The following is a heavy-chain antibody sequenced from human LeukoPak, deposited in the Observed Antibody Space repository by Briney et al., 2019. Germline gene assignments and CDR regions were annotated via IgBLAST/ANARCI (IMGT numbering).Heavy chain of an antibody. J-gene: IGHJ6*03. V-gene: IGHV1-2*02. CDR2: INPNSGGT. CDR1: GYTFTGYY. Sequence: ASVKVSCKASGYTFTGYYMHWVRQAPGQGLEWMGWINPNSGGTNYAQKFQGRVTMTRDKSISTAYMELSRLRTDDTAVYYCARDQGYCSSTSCPYYYYYMDVWGKGTTVTVSS. D-gene: IGHD2-2*01. CDR3: ARDQGYCSSTSCPYYYYYMDV.